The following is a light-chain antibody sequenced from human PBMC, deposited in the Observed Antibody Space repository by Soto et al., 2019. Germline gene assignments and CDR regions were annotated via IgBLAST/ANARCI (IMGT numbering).Light chain of an antibody. Sequence: QLVLTQSSSASASLGSSVKLTCTLSSWHSSYIIAWHQQQPGKAPRYLMKLEGSGSYNKGSGVPDRFSGSSSGADRYLTTSNLQFEDEADYYCETWDSNTRVFGGGTQLTVL. CDR2: LEGSGSY. CDR1: SWHSSYI. CDR3: ETWDSNTRV. J-gene: IGLJ3*02. V-gene: IGLV4-60*02.